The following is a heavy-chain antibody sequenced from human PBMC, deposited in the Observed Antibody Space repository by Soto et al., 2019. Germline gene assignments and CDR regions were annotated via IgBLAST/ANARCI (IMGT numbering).Heavy chain of an antibody. D-gene: IGHD3-16*01. Sequence: QVQLQESGPGLVKPSETLSLTCTVSGGSISSYYWSWIRQPPGKGLEWFGYINYSGSTNYNPSLKSRVTISVDTSKNQFSLKLSSVTAADTAVYYCARRWGTTFDYWGQGTLVTVSS. CDR2: INYSGST. J-gene: IGHJ4*02. CDR1: GGSISSYY. CDR3: ARRWGTTFDY. V-gene: IGHV4-59*08.